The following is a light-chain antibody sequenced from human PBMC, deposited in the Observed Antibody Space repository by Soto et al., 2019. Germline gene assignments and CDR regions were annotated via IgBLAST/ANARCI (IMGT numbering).Light chain of an antibody. CDR3: QQSYSPRRT. CDR2: AAS. CDR1: QSISSY. J-gene: IGKJ1*01. Sequence: DIQMTQSPSSLSASVGDRVTITCRASQSISSYLNWYQQKPGKAPKLLIYAASSLQSGVPSRFSGSGSGTDFTLTISRLQPEDFATYYCQQSYSPRRTFGQGTKVEIK. V-gene: IGKV1-39*01.